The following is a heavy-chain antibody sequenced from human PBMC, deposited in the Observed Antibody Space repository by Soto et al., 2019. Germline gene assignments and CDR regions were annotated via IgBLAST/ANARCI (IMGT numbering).Heavy chain of an antibody. D-gene: IGHD6-13*01. CDR2: ISGSGGST. Sequence: GGSLRLSCAASGFTFSSYAMTWVRQAPGKGLEWVSAISGSGGSTYYADSVKGRFTISRDNSKNTLYLQMNSLRAEDTAVYYCAKAYFRSAAAGTHFDYWGQGTLVTVSS. V-gene: IGHV3-23*01. CDR3: AKAYFRSAAAGTHFDY. CDR1: GFTFSSYA. J-gene: IGHJ4*02.